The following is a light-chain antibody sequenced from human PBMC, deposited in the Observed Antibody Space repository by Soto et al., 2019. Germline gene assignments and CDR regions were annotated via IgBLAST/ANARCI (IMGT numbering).Light chain of an antibody. Sequence: EIVMTQSPATLSVSPGERATLSCRASQSVSSDLAWYQHKPGQAPRLLIYGASTRATGIPARFSGRGSGTEVTLTISSLQSVDFAVYYCQQYEKWPQTFGQGTKVEIK. CDR1: QSVSSD. V-gene: IGKV3D-15*01. J-gene: IGKJ1*01. CDR3: QQYEKWPQT. CDR2: GAS.